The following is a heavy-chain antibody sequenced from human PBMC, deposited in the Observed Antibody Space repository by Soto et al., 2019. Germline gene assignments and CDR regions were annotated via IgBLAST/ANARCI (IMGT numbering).Heavy chain of an antibody. J-gene: IGHJ6*02. V-gene: IGHV1-69*13. CDR2: IIPIFGTA. D-gene: IGHD2-15*01. CDR1: GGTFSSYA. CDR3: ARVMVAATLSYYYYYGMDV. Sequence: ASVKVSCKASGGTFSSYAISWVRQAPGQGLEWMGGIIPIFGTANYAQKFQGRVTITADESTSTAYMELSSLRSEDTAVYYCARVMVAATLSYYYYYGMDVWGQGTTVTV.